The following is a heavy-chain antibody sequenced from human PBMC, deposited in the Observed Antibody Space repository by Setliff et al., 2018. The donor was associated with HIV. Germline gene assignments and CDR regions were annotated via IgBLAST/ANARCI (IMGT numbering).Heavy chain of an antibody. J-gene: IGHJ4*02. V-gene: IGHV3-20*04. D-gene: IGHD5-12*01. CDR3: ARARYSGYDWGGFYFDY. CDR1: GFTFDDYD. Sequence: GGSLRLSCAASGFTFDDYDMSWVRQAPGKGLERVSGINGNGGRTGYADSVKGRFTVYRDNAKNSLYLQMNSLRAEDTALYFCARARYSGYDWGGFYFDYWGLGTLVTVSS. CDR2: INGNGGRT.